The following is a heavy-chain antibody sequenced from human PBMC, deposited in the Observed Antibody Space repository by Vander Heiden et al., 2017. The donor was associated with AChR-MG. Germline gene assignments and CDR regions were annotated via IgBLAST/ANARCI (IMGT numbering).Heavy chain of an antibody. CDR2: IYYSGGT. CDR3: AKGGEGRGYYFDY. J-gene: IGHJ4*02. V-gene: IGHV4-31*03. CDR1: GGSISSGGYY. D-gene: IGHD3-10*01. Sequence: QVQLQESGPGLVKPSQTLSLTCTVSGGSISSGGYYWSWIRQHPGKGLEWIGYIYYSGGTYYIPALKSRVTISVDTSKNKFSLKLRSVTAADTAVYYFAKGGEGRGYYFDYWGQGTLVTVSS.